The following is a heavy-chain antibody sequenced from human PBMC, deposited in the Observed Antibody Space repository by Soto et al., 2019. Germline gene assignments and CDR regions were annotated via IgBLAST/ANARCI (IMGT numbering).Heavy chain of an antibody. J-gene: IGHJ6*02. V-gene: IGHV1-69*13. CDR3: ARGSFIMLVDNDYYYSMDV. D-gene: IGHD3-22*01. CDR2: IIPIFGTA. Sequence: SVKVSCKASGGTFSSYAISWVRQAPGQGLEWMGGIIPIFGTANYAQKFQGRVTITADESATTAYMELSSLRSEDTAVYYCARGSFIMLVDNDYYYSMDVWGQGTTVTVSS. CDR1: GGTFSSYA.